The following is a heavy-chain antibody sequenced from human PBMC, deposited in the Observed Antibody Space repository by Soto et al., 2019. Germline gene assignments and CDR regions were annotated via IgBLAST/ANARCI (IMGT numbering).Heavy chain of an antibody. J-gene: IGHJ3*02. D-gene: IGHD1-20*01. Sequence: VLLVQSGAEVKQPGSSVKVSCKASGGTISTYAITWVRQAPGQGLEWVGGIIPIFRTPNYAQNLQGRVTITADESTSTAYMELSNLRSEDTAVYYCARGDGDNNACDIWGQGTVVTVSS. V-gene: IGHV1-69*12. CDR2: IIPIFRTP. CDR1: GGTISTYA. CDR3: ARGDGDNNACDI.